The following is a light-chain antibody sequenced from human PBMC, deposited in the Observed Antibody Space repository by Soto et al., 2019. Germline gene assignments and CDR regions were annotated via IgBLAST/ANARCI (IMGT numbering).Light chain of an antibody. CDR1: QGISNY. V-gene: IGKV1-27*01. CDR3: QKYNSAPHT. Sequence: DMQMTQSPSSLSASVGDRVTITCRASQGISNYLAWYQQKPGKVPKLLIYAASTLQSGVPSRFSGSGSGTDFTPTISSLQPEDVATYYCQKYNSAPHTFGQGTKLEIK. CDR2: AAS. J-gene: IGKJ2*01.